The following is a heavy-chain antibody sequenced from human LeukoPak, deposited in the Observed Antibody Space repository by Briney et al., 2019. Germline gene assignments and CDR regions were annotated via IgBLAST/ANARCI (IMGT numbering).Heavy chain of an antibody. J-gene: IGHJ5*02. D-gene: IGHD3-22*01. CDR2: IYSGGST. V-gene: IGHV3-53*01. CDR3: ARQTYYDSSGYYLGWFDP. CDR1: GFTVSSNY. Sequence: GGSLRLSCAASGFTVSSNYMSWVRQAPGKGLEWVSVIYSGGSTYYADSVKGRFTISRDNSKNTLYLQMNSLRAEDTAVYYCARQTYYDSSGYYLGWFDPWGQGTLVTVSS.